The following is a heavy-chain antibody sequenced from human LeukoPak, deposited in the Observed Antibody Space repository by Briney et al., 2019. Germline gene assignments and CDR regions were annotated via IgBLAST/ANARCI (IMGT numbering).Heavy chain of an antibody. CDR2: IYYSGST. CDR3: ARDPTGITMNY. Sequence: SETLSLTCTVSGGSISSSSYYWGWIRQPPGKGLEWIGSIYYSGSTYYNPSLKSRVTISVDASKNQFSLKLSSVTAADTAVYYCARDPTGITMNYWGQGTLVTVSS. D-gene: IGHD3-22*01. J-gene: IGHJ4*02. V-gene: IGHV4-39*07. CDR1: GGSISSSSYY.